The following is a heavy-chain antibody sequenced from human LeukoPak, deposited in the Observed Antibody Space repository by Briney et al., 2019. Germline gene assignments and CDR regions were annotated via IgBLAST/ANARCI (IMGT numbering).Heavy chain of an antibody. J-gene: IGHJ3*02. CDR3: ARDRRRDLLHAFDI. V-gene: IGHV4-59*01. D-gene: IGHD1-26*01. Sequence: SETLSLTCTVSGGSISSYYWNWIRQPPGKGLEWIGYIYYSGSTNYNPSLKSRVTISVDTSKNQFSLKLSSVTAADTAVYYCARDRRRDLLHAFDIWGQGTMVTVSS. CDR1: GGSISSYY. CDR2: IYYSGST.